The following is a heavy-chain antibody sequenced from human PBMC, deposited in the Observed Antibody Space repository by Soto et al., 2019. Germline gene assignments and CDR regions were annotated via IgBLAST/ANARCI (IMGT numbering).Heavy chain of an antibody. CDR1: GFTFSDYG. D-gene: IGHD4-17*01. V-gene: IGHV3-33*01. CDR3: ARVITVTTYYSYYGMDL. Sequence: GSLRLSCAASGFTFSDYGMHWVRQAPGKGLEWVALIRYDGSDKYYADSVKGRFTISRDNSKNTLYLQMNSLRAEDTAVYYCARVITVTTYYSYYGMDLWGQGTSVTVSS. J-gene: IGHJ6*02. CDR2: IRYDGSDK.